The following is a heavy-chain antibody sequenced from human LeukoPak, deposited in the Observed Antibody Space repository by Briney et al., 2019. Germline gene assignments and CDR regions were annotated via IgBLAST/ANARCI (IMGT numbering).Heavy chain of an antibody. Sequence: SETLSLTCTVSGGSISSSSYYWGWIRQPPGKGREWIGSIYYSGSTYYNPSLKSRVTISVDTSKNQFSLKLSSVTAADTAVYYCASGGYDSSGIRGYYYMDVWGKGTTVTVSS. CDR2: IYYSGST. D-gene: IGHD3-22*01. CDR3: ASGGYDSSGIRGYYYMDV. V-gene: IGHV4-39*07. CDR1: GGSISSSSYY. J-gene: IGHJ6*03.